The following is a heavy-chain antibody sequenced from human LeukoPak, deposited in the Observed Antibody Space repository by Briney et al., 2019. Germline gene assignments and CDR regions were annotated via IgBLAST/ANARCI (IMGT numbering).Heavy chain of an antibody. D-gene: IGHD1-1*01. J-gene: IGHJ6*02. V-gene: IGHV4-39*07. CDR3: ARGGRYNWNGVWSYYYYYGMDV. Sequence: SETLSLTCTVSGGSISSSSYYWGWIRQPPGKGLEWIGSIYYSGSTYYNPSLKSRVTISVDTSKNQFSLKLSSVTAADTAVYYCARGGRYNWNGVWSYYYYYGMDVWGQGTTVTVSS. CDR2: IYYSGST. CDR1: GGSISSSSYY.